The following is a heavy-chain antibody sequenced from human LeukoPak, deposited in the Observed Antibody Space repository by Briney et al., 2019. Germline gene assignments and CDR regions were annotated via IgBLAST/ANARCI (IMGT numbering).Heavy chain of an antibody. V-gene: IGHV4-30-2*01. Sequence: PSQTLSLTCTVSGGSISSGGYYWSWIRQPPGKGLEWIGYIYHSGSTYYNPSLKSRVTISVDRSKNQFSLKLSSVTAADTAVYYCARNLVGGWYFDDAFDIWGQGTMVTVSS. J-gene: IGHJ3*02. CDR1: GGSISSGGYY. CDR3: ARNLVGGWYFDDAFDI. D-gene: IGHD6-19*01. CDR2: IYHSGST.